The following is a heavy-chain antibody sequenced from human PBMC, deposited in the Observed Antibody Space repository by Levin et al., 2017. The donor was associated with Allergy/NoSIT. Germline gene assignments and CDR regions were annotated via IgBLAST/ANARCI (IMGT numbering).Heavy chain of an antibody. CDR3: ARDDIGRGPTFDC. CDR1: GFTFTGYT. CDR2: ISFDESKK. Sequence: GGSLRLSCAASGFTFTGYTMHWVRQAPGKGLEWVALISFDESKKYYADSVKGRFTISRDNSKNTLDLQMNSLRAEDTAVYYCARDDIGRGPTFDCWGQGTLVTVSS. D-gene: IGHD2-15*01. J-gene: IGHJ4*02. V-gene: IGHV3-30-3*01.